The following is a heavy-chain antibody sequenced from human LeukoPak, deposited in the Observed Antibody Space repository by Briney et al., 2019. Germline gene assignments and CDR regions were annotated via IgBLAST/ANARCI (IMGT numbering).Heavy chain of an antibody. CDR1: GFTFSSYA. J-gene: IGHJ4*02. Sequence: GGSLRLSCAASGFTFSSYAMTWVRQAPGKGLEWVSGISGSGDGTYYADSVTGRFTISRDNSKNTLYLRMNSLRAGDTAVYYCAKAPVTTCSGAYCYPFDYWGQGTLVTVSS. V-gene: IGHV3-23*01. CDR3: AKAPVTTCSGAYCYPFDY. D-gene: IGHD2-21*01. CDR2: ISGSGDGT.